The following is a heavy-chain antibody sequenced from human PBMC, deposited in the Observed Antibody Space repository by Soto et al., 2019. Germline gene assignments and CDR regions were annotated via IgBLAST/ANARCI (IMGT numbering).Heavy chain of an antibody. V-gene: IGHV4-34*01. Sequence: PSETLSLTCAVYGGSFSGYSCTWIRQPPGTGLEWIGEINHSGSTNYNPSLKSRVTISVDTSKNQFSLKLTSVTAADTAAYYCARDKITGLLDYWGQGALVTVSS. J-gene: IGHJ4*02. D-gene: IGHD1-1*01. CDR3: ARDKITGLLDY. CDR2: INHSGST. CDR1: GGSFSGYS.